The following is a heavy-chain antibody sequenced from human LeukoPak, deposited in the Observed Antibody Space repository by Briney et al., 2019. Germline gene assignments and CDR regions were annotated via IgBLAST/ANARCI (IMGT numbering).Heavy chain of an antibody. CDR3: ARVSGSGSYYLDY. CDR1: GFIFSRDS. Sequence: GGSLRLSCEASGFIFSRDSMNWVRQAPGKGLEWISYISHDSGVRYYADSVRGRFTISRDNAKNTLYLQMNSLRAEDTAVYYCARVSGSGSYYLDYWGQGTLVTVSS. V-gene: IGHV3-48*01. D-gene: IGHD3-10*01. CDR2: ISHDSGVR. J-gene: IGHJ4*02.